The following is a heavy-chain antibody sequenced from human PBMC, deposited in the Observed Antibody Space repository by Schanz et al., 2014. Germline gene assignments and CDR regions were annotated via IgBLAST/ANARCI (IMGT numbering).Heavy chain of an antibody. Sequence: VPLLESGGGLVQPGGSLRLSCAASGFMFSSYGMHWVRQAPGKGLEWVGVISYDGSKKSYADSVKGRFTISRDNSKNTLYLQMNSLSPEDTSGYYCARGRVLESWGQGALVTVSS. CDR1: GFMFSSYG. CDR2: ISYDGSKK. D-gene: IGHD1-1*01. J-gene: IGHJ5*02. CDR3: ARGRVLES. V-gene: IGHV3-30*03.